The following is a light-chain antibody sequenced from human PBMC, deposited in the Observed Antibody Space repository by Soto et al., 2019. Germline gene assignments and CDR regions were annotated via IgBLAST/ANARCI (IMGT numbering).Light chain of an antibody. CDR1: SSDVGGYNY. CDR2: EVS. V-gene: IGLV2-8*01. CDR3: SSYAGSNKFEV. J-gene: IGLJ2*01. Sequence: QSALTQPPSASGSPGQSVTISCTGTSSDVGGYNYVSWYQQHPGKAPKLMIYEVSKRPSGVPDRFSGSKSGNTASLTVSGLQAEDEADYYCSSYAGSNKFEVFGGGTQLTVL.